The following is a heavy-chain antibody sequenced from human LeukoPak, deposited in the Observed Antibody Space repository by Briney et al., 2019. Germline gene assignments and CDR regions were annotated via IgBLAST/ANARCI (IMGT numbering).Heavy chain of an antibody. V-gene: IGHV1-69*04. J-gene: IGHJ1*01. CDR3: ARDVGRFLEWLLNDNAYFQH. CDR2: IIPILGIA. Sequence: GASVKVSCKASGGTFSSYAISWVRQAPGQGLEWMGRIIPILGIANYAQKFQGRVTMTTDTSTSTAYMELRSLRSDDTAVYYCARDVGRFLEWLLNDNAYFQHWGQGTLVTVSS. D-gene: IGHD3-3*01. CDR1: GGTFSSYA.